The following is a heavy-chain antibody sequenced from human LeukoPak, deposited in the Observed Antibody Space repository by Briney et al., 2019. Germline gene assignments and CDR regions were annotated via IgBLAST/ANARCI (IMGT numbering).Heavy chain of an antibody. D-gene: IGHD6-13*01. CDR2: ISYDGSNK. J-gene: IGHJ3*02. V-gene: IGHV3-30*18. CDR1: GFTFSSYG. CDR3: AKGGQQLVIYGLAFDI. Sequence: GGSLRLSCAASGFTFSSYGMHWVRQAPGKGLEWVAVISYDGSNKYYADSVKGRFTISRDNSKNTLYLQMNSLRAEDTAVYYYAKGGQQLVIYGLAFDIWGQGTMVTVSS.